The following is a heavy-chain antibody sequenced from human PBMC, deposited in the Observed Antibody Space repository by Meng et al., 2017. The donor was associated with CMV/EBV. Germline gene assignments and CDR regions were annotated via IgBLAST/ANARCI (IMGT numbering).Heavy chain of an antibody. D-gene: IGHD2-2*01. CDR3: ARILPAANYYYYGMDV. Sequence: SVKVSCKASGGTFSSYTISWVRQAPGQGLEWMGRIIPILGIANYAQKFQGRVTITADKSTSTAYMELSSLRSEDTAVYYCARILPAANYYYYGMDVWGQGTTVTVSS. V-gene: IGHV1-69*02. CDR1: GGTFSSYT. J-gene: IGHJ6*02. CDR2: IIPILGIA.